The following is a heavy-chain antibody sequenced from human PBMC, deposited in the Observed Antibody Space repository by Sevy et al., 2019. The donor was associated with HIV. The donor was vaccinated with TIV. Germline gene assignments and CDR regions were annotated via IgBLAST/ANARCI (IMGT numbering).Heavy chain of an antibody. CDR2: IWFDGSNT. CDR1: GFTFSSFG. D-gene: IGHD4-17*01. J-gene: IGHJ4*01. Sequence: GGSLRLSCAASGFTFSSFGMHWVRQAPVKGLEWLAVIWFDGSNTYYSDSVKGRFTISRDIAKNTLHLQTNSLRAEDTAVYYCARDLEFYDYGDYGPAFMPDFWGHGTLVTVSS. V-gene: IGHV3-33*01. CDR3: ARDLEFYDYGDYGPAFMPDF.